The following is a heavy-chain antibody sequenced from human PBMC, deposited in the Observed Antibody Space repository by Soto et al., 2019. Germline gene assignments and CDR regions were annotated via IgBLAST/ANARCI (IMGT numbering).Heavy chain of an antibody. CDR1: GGSFSGYY. CDR3: ARFYYDFWSGYSEGMDV. CDR2: INHSGST. D-gene: IGHD3-3*01. Sequence: SETLSLTCAVYGGSFSGYYWSWIRQPPGKGLEWIGEINHSGSTNYNPSLKSRVTISVDTSKNQFSLKLSSVTAADTAVYYCARFYYDFWSGYSEGMDVWGQGTTVTVSS. V-gene: IGHV4-34*01. J-gene: IGHJ6*02.